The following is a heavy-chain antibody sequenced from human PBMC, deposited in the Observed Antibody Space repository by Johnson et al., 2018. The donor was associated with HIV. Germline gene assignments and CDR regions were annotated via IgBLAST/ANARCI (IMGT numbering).Heavy chain of an antibody. V-gene: IGHV3-7*05. J-gene: IGHJ3*02. CDR3: ARETMDDAFDI. CDR1: GFTVSSNY. Sequence: VQLVESGGGLVQPGGSLRLSCAASGFTVSSNYMSWVRQAPGKGLEWVANIKQDGSEKYYVDSVKGRFAISRDNAKNSLYLQMNSLRAEDTAIYYCARETMDDAFDIWGQGTLVTVSS. CDR2: IKQDGSEK.